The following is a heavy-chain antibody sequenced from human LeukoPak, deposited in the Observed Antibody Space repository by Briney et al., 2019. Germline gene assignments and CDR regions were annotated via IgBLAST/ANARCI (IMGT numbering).Heavy chain of an antibody. Sequence: SETLSLTCTVSGGSISSSSYYWGWIRQPPGKGLEWIGSIYYSGSTYYNPSLKSRVTISVDTSKNQFSLKLSSVTAADTAVYYCARRRFYRAVAATPRRALGIDPWGQGTLVTVSS. CDR1: GGSISSSSYY. CDR3: ARRRFYRAVAATPRRALGIDP. D-gene: IGHD2-15*01. CDR2: IYYSGST. J-gene: IGHJ5*02. V-gene: IGHV4-39*01.